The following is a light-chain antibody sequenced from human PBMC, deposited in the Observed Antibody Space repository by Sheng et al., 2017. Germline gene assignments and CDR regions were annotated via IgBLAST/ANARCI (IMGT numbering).Light chain of an antibody. Sequence: DIQMTQSPSSLSASVGDRVTITCRASQGVSNYLAWYQQKPGKVPKLLIYAAYTLQSGVPSRFSGGGSGTDFTLTISSLQPEDVATYYCQMYNSAPPTWTFGQG. J-gene: IGKJ1*01. V-gene: IGKV1-27*01. CDR1: QGVSNY. CDR3: QMYNSAPPTWT. CDR2: AAY.